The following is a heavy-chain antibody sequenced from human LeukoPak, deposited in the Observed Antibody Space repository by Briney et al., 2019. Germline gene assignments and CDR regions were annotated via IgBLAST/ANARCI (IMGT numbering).Heavy chain of an antibody. D-gene: IGHD3-22*01. V-gene: IGHV4-34*01. CDR1: GGSFSGYY. J-gene: IGHJ4*02. CDR3: ARRKSRPQYYYDSSGYYYFDY. Sequence: SETLSLTCAVYGGSFSGYYWSWIRQPPGKGLEWIGEINHSGSTNYNPSLKSRVTISVDTSKNQFSLKLSSVTAADTAVYYCARRKSRPQYYYDSSGYYYFDYWGQGTLVTVSS. CDR2: INHSGST.